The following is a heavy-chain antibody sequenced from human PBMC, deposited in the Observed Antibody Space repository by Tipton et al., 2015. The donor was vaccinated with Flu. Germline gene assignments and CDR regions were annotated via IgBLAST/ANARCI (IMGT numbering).Heavy chain of an antibody. CDR2: IYYSGST. J-gene: IGHJ4*02. CDR1: GGSISSGGYY. CDR3: AREARYSYGKNYFDY. V-gene: IGHV4-31*03. D-gene: IGHD5-18*01. Sequence: TLSLTCTVSGGSISSGGYYWSWIRQHPGKGLEWIGYIYYSGSTYYNPSLKSRVTISVDTSKNQFSLKLSSVTAADTAVYYCAREARYSYGKNYFDYWGQGTLVTVSS.